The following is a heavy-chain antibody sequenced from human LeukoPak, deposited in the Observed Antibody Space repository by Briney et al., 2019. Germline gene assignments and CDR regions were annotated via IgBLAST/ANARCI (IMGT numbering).Heavy chain of an antibody. V-gene: IGHV4-39*01. Sequence: SETLSLTCTVSGGSISSSSYYWGWIRQPPGKGLEWIGSIYYSGSTYYNPSLKSRVTISVDTSKNQFSLKLSSVTAADTAVYYCAKLRLMSYFDYWGQGTLVTVSS. D-gene: IGHD6-25*01. CDR3: AKLRLMSYFDY. CDR2: IYYSGST. J-gene: IGHJ4*02. CDR1: GGSISSSSYY.